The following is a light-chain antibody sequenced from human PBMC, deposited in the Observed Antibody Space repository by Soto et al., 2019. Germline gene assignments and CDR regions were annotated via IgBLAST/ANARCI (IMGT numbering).Light chain of an antibody. CDR1: QDISNY. Sequence: DIQMTPSPSTLSGSLGDSVTMTCQASQDISNYLNWYQQKPGKAPKLLIYDASNLETGVPSRFSGSGSGTDFTFTISSLQPEDIATYYCQQYDNLPLTFGGGTKVDIK. CDR3: QQYDNLPLT. J-gene: IGKJ4*01. V-gene: IGKV1-33*01. CDR2: DAS.